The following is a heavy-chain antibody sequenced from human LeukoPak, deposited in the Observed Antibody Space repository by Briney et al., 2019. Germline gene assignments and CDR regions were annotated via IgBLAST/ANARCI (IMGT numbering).Heavy chain of an antibody. D-gene: IGHD1-26*01. CDR1: GGSINGYY. CDR3: TKREGPMSGSYDYFDP. V-gene: IGHV4-4*09. J-gene: IGHJ5*02. Sequence: SETLSLTCTVSGGSINGYYWSWIRQPPGQGLEWIAYIHSSGYTNYNPSLKSRVTISVESSKNQFSLEVTSVTAADTAIYYCTKREGPMSGSYDYFDPWGQGTLVTVSS. CDR2: IHSSGYT.